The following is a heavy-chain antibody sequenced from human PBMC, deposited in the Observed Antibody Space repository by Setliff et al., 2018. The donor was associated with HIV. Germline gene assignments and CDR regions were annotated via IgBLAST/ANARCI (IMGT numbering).Heavy chain of an antibody. CDR1: GGSISSSSHY. D-gene: IGHD3-16*01. Sequence: PSETLSLTCTVSGGSISSSSHYWGWIRQPPGKGLEWIGSIYYDGRTFYKPSLKSRLTISVDTSKNQFSLSLNSVTAADTAVYFCARGGAVSADFDSWGQGTLVTVSS. V-gene: IGHV4-39*07. J-gene: IGHJ5*01. CDR2: IYYDGRT. CDR3: ARGGAVSADFDS.